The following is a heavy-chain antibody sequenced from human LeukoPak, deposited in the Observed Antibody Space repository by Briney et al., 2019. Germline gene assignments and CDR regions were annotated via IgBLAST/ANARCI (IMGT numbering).Heavy chain of an antibody. J-gene: IGHJ4*02. D-gene: IGHD3-22*01. CDR1: GFTFSSYA. CDR3: AKEVGPMIVVVIIDY. Sequence: PGGSLRLSCAASGFTFSSYAMSWVRQAPGKGPEWVSAFSGSGGAIYYADSVKGRFTISRDDSKNTLYLQMNSLRADDTAVYYCAKEVGPMIVVVIIDYWGQGTLVTVSS. CDR2: FSGSGGAI. V-gene: IGHV3-23*01.